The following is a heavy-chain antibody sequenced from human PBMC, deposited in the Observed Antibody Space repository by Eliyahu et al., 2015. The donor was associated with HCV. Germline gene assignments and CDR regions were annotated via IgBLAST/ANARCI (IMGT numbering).Heavy chain of an antibody. CDR1: GFTFSXAW. J-gene: IGHJ3*02. D-gene: IGHD3-22*01. CDR3: TTERMIVVVRYAFDI. Sequence: EVQLVESGGGLVKPGGSLRLSCAASGFTFSXAWMXWVRQAPGKGLEWVGRIKSKTDGGTTDYAAPVKGRFTISRDDSKNTLYLQMNSLKTEDTAVYYCTTERMIVVVRYAFDIWGQGTMVTVSS. V-gene: IGHV3-15*01. CDR2: IKSKTDGGTT.